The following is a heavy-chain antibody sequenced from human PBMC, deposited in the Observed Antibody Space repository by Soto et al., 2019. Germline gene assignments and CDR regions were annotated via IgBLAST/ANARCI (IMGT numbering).Heavy chain of an antibody. J-gene: IGHJ4*02. Sequence: HPGGSLRLSCAASGFTFNNYAMSWVRQAPGKGLDWVSAISSSGGNTYYADSVKGRFTISRDNSKKTLYVQMNSLRAEDTAVYYCAKASGDPTPSYFDYWGQGTLVTVPQ. CDR3: AKASGDPTPSYFDY. V-gene: IGHV3-23*01. CDR1: GFTFNNYA. D-gene: IGHD7-27*01. CDR2: ISSSGGNT.